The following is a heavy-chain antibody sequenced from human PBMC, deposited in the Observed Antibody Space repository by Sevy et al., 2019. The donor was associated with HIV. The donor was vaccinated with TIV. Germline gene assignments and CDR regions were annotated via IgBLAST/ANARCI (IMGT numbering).Heavy chain of an antibody. V-gene: IGHV3-7*03. Sequence: GGSLRLSCAASGFTFSSYWMSWVRQAPGKGLEWVANIKQDGSEKYYVDSVKGRFTISRDNAMNSLYLQINSLRAEDTAVYYCARLTMGRGVTSDIDYWGQGTLVTVSS. CDR1: GFTFSSYW. CDR2: IKQDGSEK. D-gene: IGHD3-10*01. CDR3: ARLTMGRGVTSDIDY. J-gene: IGHJ4*02.